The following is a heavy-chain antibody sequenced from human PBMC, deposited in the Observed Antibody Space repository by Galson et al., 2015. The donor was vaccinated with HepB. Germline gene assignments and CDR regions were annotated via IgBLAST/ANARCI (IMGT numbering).Heavy chain of an antibody. CDR2: ISGSGGST. Sequence: SLRLSCAASGFTFSSYAMSWVRQAPGKGLEWVSAISGSGGSTYYADPVKGRFTISRDNSKSTLYLQMNSLRAEDTAVYYCAKIPWWEESVDAFDIWGQGTMVTVSS. CDR1: GFTFSSYA. V-gene: IGHV3-23*01. D-gene: IGHD1-26*01. J-gene: IGHJ3*02. CDR3: AKIPWWEESVDAFDI.